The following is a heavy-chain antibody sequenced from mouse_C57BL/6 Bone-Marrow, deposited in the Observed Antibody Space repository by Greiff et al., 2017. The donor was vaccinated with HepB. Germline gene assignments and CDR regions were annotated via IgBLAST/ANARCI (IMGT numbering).Heavy chain of an antibody. J-gene: IGHJ2*01. CDR1: GYTFTSYW. CDR3: ARKGSSGNFFDY. V-gene: IGHV1-72*01. CDR2: IDPNSGGT. Sequence: QVQLQQPGAELVKPGASVKLSCKASGYTFTSYWMHWVKQRPGRGLEWIGRIDPNSGGTKYNEKFKSKATLTVDKPSSTAYMKLSSLTSEDSAVYYCARKGSSGNFFDYWGQGTTLTVSS. D-gene: IGHD1-1*01.